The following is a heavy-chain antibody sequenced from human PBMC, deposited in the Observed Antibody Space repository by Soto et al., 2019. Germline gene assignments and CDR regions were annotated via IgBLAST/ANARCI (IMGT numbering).Heavy chain of an antibody. Sequence: PGGSLRLSCTASGFTFGDYAMSWVRQAPGKGLEWVGFIRSKAYGGTTEYAASVKGRFTISRDDSKSIAYLQMNSLKTEDTAVYYCTRDSSSFYYYYYGMDVWGQGTTVTVS. CDR2: IRSKAYGGTT. CDR3: TRDSSSFYYYYYGMDV. CDR1: GFTFGDYA. D-gene: IGHD6-6*01. V-gene: IGHV3-49*04. J-gene: IGHJ6*02.